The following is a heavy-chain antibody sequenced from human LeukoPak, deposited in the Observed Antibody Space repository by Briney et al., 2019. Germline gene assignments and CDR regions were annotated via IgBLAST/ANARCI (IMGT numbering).Heavy chain of an antibody. V-gene: IGHV5-51*01. Sequence: NHGESLKISCKGSGYSFTTNWIGWVRQMPGKGLEWMGIIYPGDSDTRYSPSFQGQVTISADKSISTTYLQWNSLKASDTAMYFCARGSSWHFWGQGTLVTVSS. CDR3: ARGSSWHF. CDR1: GYSFTTNW. J-gene: IGHJ4*02. CDR2: IYPGDSDT. D-gene: IGHD2-2*01.